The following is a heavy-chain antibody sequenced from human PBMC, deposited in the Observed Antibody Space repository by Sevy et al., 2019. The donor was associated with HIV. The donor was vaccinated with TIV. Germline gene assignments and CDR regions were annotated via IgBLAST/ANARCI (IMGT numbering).Heavy chain of an antibody. J-gene: IGHJ4*02. CDR1: GFTFTNTW. V-gene: IGHV3-15*01. CDR2: IKSKTDGGTG. D-gene: IGHD5-18*01. CDR3: TTGDPYNRYGYMRPYFFDY. Sequence: GGSLRLSCAASGFTFTNTWMSWVRQAPGKGLEWVGRIKSKTDGGTGDYAAPVKGRFSISRDDSKNTRYLQINSLKTEDTAVYYCTTGDPYNRYGYMRPYFFDYWGQGTLVTVSS.